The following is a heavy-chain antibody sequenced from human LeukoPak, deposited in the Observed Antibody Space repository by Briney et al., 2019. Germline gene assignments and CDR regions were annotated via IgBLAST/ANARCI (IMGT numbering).Heavy chain of an antibody. D-gene: IGHD4-11*01. CDR1: GGTFTSYG. Sequence: ASVKVSCKASGGTFTSYGISWVRQAPGQGLEWMGWISAYNGNTNYAQKLQGRVTMTTDTSTSTAYMELRSLRSDDTAVYYCARGKPTTVTTDFDYWGQGTLVTVSS. CDR2: ISAYNGNT. CDR3: ARGKPTTVTTDFDY. V-gene: IGHV1-18*01. J-gene: IGHJ4*02.